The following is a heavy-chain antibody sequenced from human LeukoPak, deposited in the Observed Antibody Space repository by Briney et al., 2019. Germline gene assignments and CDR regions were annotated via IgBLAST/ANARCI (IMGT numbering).Heavy chain of an antibody. D-gene: IGHD5-18*01. J-gene: IGHJ5*02. V-gene: IGHV4-59*01. CDR1: GGSISSYY. CDR2: IYNTGTT. CDR3: ARQYTYASNWFDP. Sequence: SETLSLTCTVSGGSISSYYWSWIRQPPGKGLEWIGYIYNTGTTKYNPSLKSRVTILVDTSNNQFSLKLTSVTAADTAVYYCARQYTYASNWFDPWGRGTLVTVSS.